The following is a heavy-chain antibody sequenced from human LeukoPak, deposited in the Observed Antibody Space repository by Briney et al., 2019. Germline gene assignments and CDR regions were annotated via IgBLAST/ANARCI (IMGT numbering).Heavy chain of an antibody. CDR1: GGSISSYY. CDR3: ARLSVAGYDAFDI. V-gene: IGHV4-4*07. D-gene: IGHD6-19*01. CDR2: IYTSGST. Sequence: SETLSLTCTVSGGSISSYYWSWLRQPAGKGLEWIGRIYTSGSTNYNPSLKSRVTISVDTSKNQFSLKLSSVTAADTAVYYCARLSVAGYDAFDIWGQGTMVTVSS. J-gene: IGHJ3*02.